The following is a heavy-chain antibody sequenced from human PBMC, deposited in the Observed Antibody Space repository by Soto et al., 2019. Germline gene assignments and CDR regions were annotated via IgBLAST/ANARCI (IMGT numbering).Heavy chain of an antibody. J-gene: IGHJ6*02. D-gene: IGHD3-10*01. Sequence: GGSLRLSCAASGFTFSSYGMHWVRQAPGKGLEWVAVIWYDGRNKYYADSVKGRFTISRDNSKNTLYLQMNSLRAEDTAVYYCAEADGWFGELAGPGYSYGMDVWGQGTTVTVSS. CDR2: IWYDGRNK. CDR1: GFTFSSYG. V-gene: IGHV3-33*06. CDR3: AEADGWFGELAGPGYSYGMDV.